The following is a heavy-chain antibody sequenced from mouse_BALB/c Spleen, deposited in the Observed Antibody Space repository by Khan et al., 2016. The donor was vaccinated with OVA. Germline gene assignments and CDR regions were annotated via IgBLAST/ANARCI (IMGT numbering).Heavy chain of an antibody. V-gene: IGHV3-2*02. Sequence: EVKLLESGPGLVKPSQSLSLTYTVTGYSITSDYAWNWIRQFPGNKLEWMGYISYSGSTSYNPSLKSQISITRDTSKNQFFLQLNSVTTEDTATYYCARSIMANWGQGTTLTVSS. CDR1: GYSITSDYA. CDR3: ARSIMAN. CDR2: ISYSGST. J-gene: IGHJ2*01.